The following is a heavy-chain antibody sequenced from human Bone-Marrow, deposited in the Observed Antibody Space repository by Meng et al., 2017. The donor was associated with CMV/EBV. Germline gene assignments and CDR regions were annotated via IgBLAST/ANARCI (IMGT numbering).Heavy chain of an antibody. Sequence: LSLEASGFTFSAYYMSWFRQAPGKGLEWFSYISSSGITISYAGSVKGRFTISRDNAKTSLYLQMNSLGAEDTAVYYCARGVGATYFDYWGQGTLVTVSS. CDR3: ARGVGATYFDY. CDR1: GFTFSAYY. V-gene: IGHV3-11*01. D-gene: IGHD1-26*01. J-gene: IGHJ4*02. CDR2: ISSSGITI.